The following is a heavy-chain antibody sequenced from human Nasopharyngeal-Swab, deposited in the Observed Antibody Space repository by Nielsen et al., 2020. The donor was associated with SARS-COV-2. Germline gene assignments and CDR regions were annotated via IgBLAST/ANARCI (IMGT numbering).Heavy chain of an antibody. CDR3: VRDQAMARPNWFDP. CDR1: AYTFTRYA. J-gene: IGHJ5*02. CDR2: IATPTGHP. Sequence: ASVQDFCNASAYTFTRYAINRLRQAPGQGPEWMGWIATPTGHPTYAQGFTGRFVFFSDTSVATAYLHINSLKTEDTAIYYCVRDQAMARPNWFDPWGQGTLVTVSS. D-gene: IGHD5-18*01. V-gene: IGHV7-4-1*02.